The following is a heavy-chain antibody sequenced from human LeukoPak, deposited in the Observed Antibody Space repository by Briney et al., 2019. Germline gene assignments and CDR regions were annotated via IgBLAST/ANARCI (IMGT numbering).Heavy chain of an antibody. CDR1: GGSISSGSYY. CDR2: IYTSGST. J-gene: IGHJ3*02. Sequence: SQTLSLTCTVSGGSISSGSYYWSWIRQPAGKGLEWIGRIYTSGSTNYNPSLKSRVTISVDTSKNQFSLKLSSVTAADTAVYYCARDSVTLGGDSVAFDIWGQGTMVTVSS. V-gene: IGHV4-61*02. CDR3: ARDSVTLGGDSVAFDI. D-gene: IGHD2-21*01.